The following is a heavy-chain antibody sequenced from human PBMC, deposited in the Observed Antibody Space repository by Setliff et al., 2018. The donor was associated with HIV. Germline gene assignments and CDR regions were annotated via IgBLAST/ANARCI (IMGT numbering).Heavy chain of an antibody. Sequence: GEALKISCAASGFTFDSHGMIWVRQAPGRGLEWLSYINPAAITMYYADSVRRRFTISRDNAQSSLYLQINSLRAEDTAFYYCARVRNPTVHTMYFDSWGQGTLVTVSS. V-gene: IGHV3-48*01. CDR2: INPAAITM. J-gene: IGHJ4*02. CDR3: ARVRNPTVHTMYFDS. D-gene: IGHD4-4*01. CDR1: GFTFDSHG.